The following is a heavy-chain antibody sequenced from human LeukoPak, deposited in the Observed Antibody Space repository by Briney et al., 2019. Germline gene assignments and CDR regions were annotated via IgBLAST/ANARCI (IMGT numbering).Heavy chain of an antibody. CDR3: ARDWFVVSFDY. D-gene: IGHD2-21*01. V-gene: IGHV3-30-3*01. CDR2: ISYDGSNK. CDR1: GFTFSSYA. J-gene: IGHJ4*02. Sequence: GRSLRLSCAASGFTFSSYAMHWVRQAPGKGLEWVAVISYDGSNKYYADSVKGRFTISRDNSKNTLYLQMNSLRAEDTAVYYCARDWFVVSFDYWGQGTLVTVSS.